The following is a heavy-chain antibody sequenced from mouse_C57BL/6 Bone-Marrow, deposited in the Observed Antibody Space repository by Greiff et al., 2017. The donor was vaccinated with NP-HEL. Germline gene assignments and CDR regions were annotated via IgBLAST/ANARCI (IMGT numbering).Heavy chain of an antibody. CDR1: GFTFSSYA. Sequence: EVQLVESGGGLVKPGGSLKLSCAASGFTFSSYAMSWVRQTPEKRLEWVATISDGGSYTYYPDNVKGRFTIPSDNAKNNLYLQMSHLKSEDTAMYYCAGDYGYERTGFAYWGQGTLVTVSA. CDR3: AGDYGYERTGFAY. CDR2: ISDGGSYT. D-gene: IGHD2-2*01. V-gene: IGHV5-4*01. J-gene: IGHJ3*01.